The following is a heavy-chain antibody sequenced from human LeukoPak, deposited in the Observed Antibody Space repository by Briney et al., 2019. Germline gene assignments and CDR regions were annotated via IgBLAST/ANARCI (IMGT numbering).Heavy chain of an antibody. CDR3: ARGVAAAADTYYFDY. Sequence: PSETLSLTCTVSGGSINSGSYYWSWIRQPAGKGLEWIGRVYSNGGTDYNPSLESRASISVDTSKNQQFSLKLSSVTATDTAVYYCARGVAAAADTYYFDYWGQGTLVTVSS. CDR1: GGSINSGSYY. V-gene: IGHV4-61*02. CDR2: VYSNGGT. J-gene: IGHJ4*02. D-gene: IGHD6-13*01.